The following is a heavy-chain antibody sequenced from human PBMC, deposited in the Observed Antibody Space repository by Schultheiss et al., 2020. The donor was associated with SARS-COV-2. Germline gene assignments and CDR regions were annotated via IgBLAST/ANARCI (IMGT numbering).Heavy chain of an antibody. CDR3: ARVFRGSPYAFDI. CDR2: ISAYNANT. D-gene: IGHD1-26*01. J-gene: IGHJ3*02. V-gene: IGHV1-18*01. Sequence: ASVKVSCKASGYTFTSYGIAWVRQAPGQGLEWMGWISAYNANTIYAQKLQGRVTLTTDTSTSTAYMELRSLRSDDTAVYYCARVFRGSPYAFDIWGQGTMVTVSS. CDR1: GYTFTSYG.